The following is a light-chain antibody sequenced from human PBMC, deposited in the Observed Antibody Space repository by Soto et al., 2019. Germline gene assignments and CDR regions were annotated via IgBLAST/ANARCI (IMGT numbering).Light chain of an antibody. CDR1: SSDVGGFDH. CDR2: DVS. Sequence: QSALTQPASVSGSPGQSITISCTGASSDVGGFDHVSWYQQHPGKVPRLLIYDVSSRPSGVSDRFSGSKSGNTASLTISGLQDEDEADYYCNSFTTTTTYVFGTGTKLTVL. CDR3: NSFTTTTTYV. J-gene: IGLJ1*01. V-gene: IGLV2-14*03.